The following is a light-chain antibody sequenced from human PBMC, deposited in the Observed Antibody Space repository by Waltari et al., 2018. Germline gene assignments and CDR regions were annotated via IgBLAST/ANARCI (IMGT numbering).Light chain of an antibody. CDR3: LQSKNSRT. J-gene: IGKJ1*01. CDR1: ESVSVFGINL. Sequence: VLTQSPASFAVSPGQSVSITFRASESVSVFGINLIHWYQQKRGQPPKLLIYQASNKDTGVPARFSGSGSGTDFTLTINPVEADDAADYDSLQSKNSRTFGQGTKVEIK. CDR2: QAS. V-gene: IGKV3-11*01.